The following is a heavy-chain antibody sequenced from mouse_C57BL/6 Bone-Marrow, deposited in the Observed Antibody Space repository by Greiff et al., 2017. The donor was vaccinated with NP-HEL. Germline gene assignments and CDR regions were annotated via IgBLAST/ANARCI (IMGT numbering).Heavy chain of an antibody. CDR2: INPSSGYT. J-gene: IGHJ1*03. CDR1: GYTFTSYW. D-gene: IGHD1-1*01. CDR3: ASSDYYGSSYEGSWYFDV. Sequence: VQLQQSGAELAKPGASVKLSCKASGYTFTSYWMHWVKQRPGQGLEWIGYINPSSGYTKYNQKFKDKATLTADKSSSTAYMQLSSLTYEDSAVYYCASSDYYGSSYEGSWYFDVWGTGTTVTVSS. V-gene: IGHV1-7*01.